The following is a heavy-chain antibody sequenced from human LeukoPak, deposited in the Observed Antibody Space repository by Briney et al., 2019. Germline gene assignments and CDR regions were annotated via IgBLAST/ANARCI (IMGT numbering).Heavy chain of an antibody. CDR3: ARGSRFGVVGRDAFDI. V-gene: IGHV3-21*05. D-gene: IGHD3-3*01. CDR2: ISISSNYI. Sequence: GGSLRLSCAASGFTFSSYEMNWVRQAPGKGLEWVSYISISSNYIYYADSVKGRFTISRDNAKNSLYLQMNSLRAEDTAVYYCARGSRFGVVGRDAFDIWGQGTMVTVSS. J-gene: IGHJ3*02. CDR1: GFTFSSYE.